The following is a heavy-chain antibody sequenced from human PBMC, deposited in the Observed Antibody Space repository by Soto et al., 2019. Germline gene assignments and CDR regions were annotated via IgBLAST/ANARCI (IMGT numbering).Heavy chain of an antibody. J-gene: IGHJ4*02. CDR2: IDPSGTMS. CDR1: GYTFTSYF. Sequence: QVQLVQSGAEVKKPGASVKVSCKASGYTFTSYFLHWVRQAPGQGLEWMAIIDPSGTMSSNAQKVQGRVTLTRDTSTSTVYMDLSSLRSDDTAVYYCARGTYGDLFDYWGQGTLVTVSS. V-gene: IGHV1-46*01. CDR3: ARGTYGDLFDY. D-gene: IGHD4-17*01.